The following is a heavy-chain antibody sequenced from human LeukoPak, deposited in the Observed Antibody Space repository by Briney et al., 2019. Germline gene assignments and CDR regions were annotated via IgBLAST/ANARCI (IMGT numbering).Heavy chain of an antibody. CDR2: INSDGSVT. J-gene: IGHJ5*01. Sequence: GRSLRLSCAASGFRFSSYWMHWVRQAPGKGLVWVSRINSDGSVTSFADSVKGRFTISRDNAKNTVYLQMNSLTVEDTAVYFCARSSHYTIPFDSWGQGMLVTVSS. CDR3: ARSSHYTIPFDS. CDR1: GFRFSSYW. D-gene: IGHD2-2*02. V-gene: IGHV3-74*01.